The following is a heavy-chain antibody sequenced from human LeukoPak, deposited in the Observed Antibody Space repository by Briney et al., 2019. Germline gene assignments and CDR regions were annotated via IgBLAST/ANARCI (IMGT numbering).Heavy chain of an antibody. V-gene: IGHV4-4*07. CDR1: SGSINSYY. CDR3: ARLGYTASHYFLDY. J-gene: IGHJ4*02. D-gene: IGHD3-16*02. CDR2: IYTTGNT. Sequence: SETLSLTCTVSSGSINSYYWGWVRQPAGRGLEWIGRIYTTGNTHYNPSLKSRLTMSIDTSRRQFSLNLTSVTAADTAIYYCARLGYTASHYFLDYWSQGTLVTVSS.